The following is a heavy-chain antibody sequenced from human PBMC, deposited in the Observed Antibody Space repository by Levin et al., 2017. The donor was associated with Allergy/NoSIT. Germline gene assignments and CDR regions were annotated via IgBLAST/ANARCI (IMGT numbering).Heavy chain of an antibody. CDR3: AKRGYCSGNTCQSHDAIDV. V-gene: IGHV3-30*18. J-gene: IGHJ3*01. CDR2: IVFDGNDQ. D-gene: IGHD2-15*01. Sequence: GESLKISCAASGFQFSLYGMHWVRQAPGKGLEWVALIVFDGNDQYYADSVKGRFTISRDNYKNTLYLQMSSLRENDTAIYYCAKRGYCSGNTCQSHDAIDVWGQGTLVIVSS. CDR1: GFQFSLYG.